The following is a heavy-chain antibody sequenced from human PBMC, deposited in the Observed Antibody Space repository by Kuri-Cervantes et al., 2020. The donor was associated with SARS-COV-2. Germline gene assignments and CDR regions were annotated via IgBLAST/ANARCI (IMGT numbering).Heavy chain of an antibody. CDR2: ISSSGSTI. J-gene: IGHJ4*02. CDR3: TRMSSGGSPDY. Sequence: GESLKISCVASGFNFSSYEMNWVRQAPGRGLEWVSYISSSGSTIYYADSVKGRFTISRDNAKNLLYLQMSSLRVEDTAVYYCTRMSSGGSPDYWGQGTLVTVSS. V-gene: IGHV3-48*03. D-gene: IGHD2-15*01. CDR1: GFNFSSYE.